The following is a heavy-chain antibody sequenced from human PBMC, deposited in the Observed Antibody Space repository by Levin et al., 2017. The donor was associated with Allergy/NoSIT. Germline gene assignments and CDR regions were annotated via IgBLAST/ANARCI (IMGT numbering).Heavy chain of an antibody. CDR1: GFTFTNAW. J-gene: IGHJ4*02. CDR3: TTEGGSGWYGKFDY. V-gene: IGHV3-15*01. CDR2: IKSKTDGGTP. Sequence: GESLKISCAASGFTFTNAWMSWVRQAPGKGLEWVGRIKSKTDGGTPDYAAPVKGRFTISRDDSKNTLFLQMNNLKTEDTAMYYCTTEGGSGWYGKFDYWGQGTLVTVSS. D-gene: IGHD6-19*01.